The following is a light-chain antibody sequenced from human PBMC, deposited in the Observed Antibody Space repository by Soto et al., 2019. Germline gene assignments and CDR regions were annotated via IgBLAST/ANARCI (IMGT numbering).Light chain of an antibody. CDR1: SSNIGSNS. Sequence: QSVLTQPPSASGTPGQRVTISCSGSSSNIGSNSVSWYQHLPGTAPKLVIYTNVQRPSGVPDRFSGSKSGASASLAISGLQSEDEDDYYCAAWDDSLDGLIFGGGTKLTVL. CDR2: TNV. CDR3: AAWDDSLDGLI. V-gene: IGLV1-44*01. J-gene: IGLJ2*01.